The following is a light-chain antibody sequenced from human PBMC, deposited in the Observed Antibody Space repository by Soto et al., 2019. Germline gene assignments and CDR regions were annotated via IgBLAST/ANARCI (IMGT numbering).Light chain of an antibody. CDR1: QSVFNNY. Sequence: DIVLTQSPGTLSLSPGERATLSCRASQSVFNNYLGWYQQKPGQAPRLLIYGASIRATGIPDRFSGSGSGTDFTLTISRLEPEDFAVYYCQKYGDTPPIAFGGGTKVEI. CDR2: GAS. V-gene: IGKV3-20*01. CDR3: QKYGDTPPIA. J-gene: IGKJ4*01.